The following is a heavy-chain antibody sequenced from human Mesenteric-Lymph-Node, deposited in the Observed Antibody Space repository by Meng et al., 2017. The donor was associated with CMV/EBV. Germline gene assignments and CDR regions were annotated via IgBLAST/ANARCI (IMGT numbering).Heavy chain of an antibody. CDR3: ARDSRQFPPLYFFDY. J-gene: IGHJ4*02. CDR1: GFTFSSYA. Sequence: GGSLRLSCVASGFTFSSYAMHWVRQAPGKGLEWVTIIGNDGSDAYYVDSVKGRFTISRDNSKNIVYLHMNSLRADDTAVYYCARDSRQFPPLYFFDYWGQGTLVTVSS. D-gene: IGHD3-10*01. V-gene: IGHV3-33*01. CDR2: IGNDGSDA.